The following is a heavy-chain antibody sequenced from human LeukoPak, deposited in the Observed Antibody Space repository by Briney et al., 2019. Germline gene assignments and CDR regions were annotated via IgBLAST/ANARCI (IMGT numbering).Heavy chain of an antibody. D-gene: IGHD5-12*01. CDR1: GFTFSSYG. CDR3: AKDGGLPYNWLDP. Sequence: GGSLRLSCAASGFTFSSYGMHWVRQAPGKGLEWVAVISYDGSNKYYADSVKGRFTISRDNSKNMLYLQMNSLRGEDTAVYYCAKDGGLPYNWLDPWGQGTLVTVSS. J-gene: IGHJ5*02. V-gene: IGHV3-30*18. CDR2: ISYDGSNK.